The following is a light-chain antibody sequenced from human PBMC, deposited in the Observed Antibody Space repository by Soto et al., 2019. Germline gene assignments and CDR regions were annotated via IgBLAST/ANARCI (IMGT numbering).Light chain of an antibody. CDR1: LSVASNY. V-gene: IGKV3-20*01. Sequence: EIVLTQSPGTLSLSRGEGATLSCRAILSVASNYLAWYQQKPGQAPRLLIYGASSRATGIPDRFSGSESGTDFTLTISSLQSEDFAVYYCQQYSNWPPITLGQGTRLEIK. CDR3: QQYSNWPPIT. CDR2: GAS. J-gene: IGKJ5*01.